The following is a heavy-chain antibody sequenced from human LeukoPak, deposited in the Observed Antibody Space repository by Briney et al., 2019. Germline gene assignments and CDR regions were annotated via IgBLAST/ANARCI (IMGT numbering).Heavy chain of an antibody. J-gene: IGHJ4*02. CDR1: GGSISSYY. CDR2: IYYSGST. Sequence: SETLSLTCTVSGGSISSYYWSWIRQPPGKGLEWIGSIYYSGSTYYNPSLKSRVTISVDTSKNRFSLKLSSVTAADTAVYYCARGLVGALGPFDYWGQGTLVTVSS. CDR3: ARGLVGALGPFDY. D-gene: IGHD1-26*01. V-gene: IGHV4-59*12.